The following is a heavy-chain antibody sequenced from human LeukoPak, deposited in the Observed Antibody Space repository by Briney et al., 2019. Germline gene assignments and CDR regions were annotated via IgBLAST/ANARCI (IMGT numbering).Heavy chain of an antibody. CDR2: INPSGGST. D-gene: IGHD6-13*01. Sequence: VASVKVSCKASGYTFTSYYMHWVRQAPGQGLEWMGTINPSGGSTSYAQKFQGRVTMTRDMSTSTVYMEPSSLRSEDTAVYYCASGGRWSSFPNLRYYYYYYMDVWGKGTTVTVSS. CDR1: GYTFTSYY. V-gene: IGHV1-46*01. J-gene: IGHJ6*03. CDR3: ASGGRWSSFPNLRYYYYYYMDV.